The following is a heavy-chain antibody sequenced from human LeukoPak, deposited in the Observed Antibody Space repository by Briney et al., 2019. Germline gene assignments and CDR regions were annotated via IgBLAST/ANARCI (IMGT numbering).Heavy chain of an antibody. CDR1: GDSISYFY. CDR2: MSSSGNN. J-gene: IGHJ3*02. CDR3: ARSGSYLSRGAFDI. V-gene: IGHV4-4*07. D-gene: IGHD1-26*01. Sequence: SETLSLTCSVSGDSISYFYWSWIRQAAGKGLEWIGRMSSSGNNDYNASLKSRVTMSVDTSKNQFSLKLSSVTAADTAVYYCARSGSYLSRGAFDIWGQGTMVTVSS.